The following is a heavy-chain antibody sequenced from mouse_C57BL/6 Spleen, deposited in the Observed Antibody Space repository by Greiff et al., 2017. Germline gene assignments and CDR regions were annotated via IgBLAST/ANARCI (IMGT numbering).Heavy chain of an antibody. CDR1: GYTFTDYE. CDR3: TRDDQGYFDY. V-gene: IGHV1-15*01. CDR2: IDPETGGT. J-gene: IGHJ2*01. Sequence: QVQLKQSGAELVRPGASVTLSCKASGYTFTDYEMHWVKQTPVHGLEWIGAIDPETGGTAYNQKFKGKAILTADKSSSTAYMELRSLTSEDSAVYYCTRDDQGYFDYWGQGTTLTVSS.